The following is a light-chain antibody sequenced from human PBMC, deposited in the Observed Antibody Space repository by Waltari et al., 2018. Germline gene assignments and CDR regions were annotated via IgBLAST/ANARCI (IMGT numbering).Light chain of an antibody. CDR3: QNHERLPAT. CDR2: EAS. Sequence: EIMLTQSPGTLSLSLGERATLSCRASQSIGRYLVWYQQKPGQAPRLLMYEASRRATGIPDRFSGSGSGTDFSLTISRLEPEDFAVYYCQNHERLPATFGQGTKVEIK. V-gene: IGKV3-20*01. J-gene: IGKJ1*01. CDR1: QSIGRY.